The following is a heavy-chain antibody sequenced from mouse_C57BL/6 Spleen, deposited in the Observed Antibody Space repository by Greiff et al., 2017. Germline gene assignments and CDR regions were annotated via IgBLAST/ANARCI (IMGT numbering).Heavy chain of an antibody. Sequence: QVQLQQSGTELVKPGASVKMSCKASGYTFTSYWMHWVKQRPGQGLEWIGNINPSNGGTNYNEKFKSKATLTVDTSSSTAYMQLSSLTSEDSAVYYCARPLTAVYALGYWGQGTSVTVSS. CDR1: GYTFTSYW. J-gene: IGHJ4*01. D-gene: IGHD4-1*01. CDR3: ARPLTAVYALGY. V-gene: IGHV1-53*01. CDR2: INPSNGGT.